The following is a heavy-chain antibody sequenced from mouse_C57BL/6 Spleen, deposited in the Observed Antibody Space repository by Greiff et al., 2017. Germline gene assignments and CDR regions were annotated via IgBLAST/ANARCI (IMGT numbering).Heavy chain of an antibody. Sequence: QVQLQQPGAELVMPGASVKLSCKASGYTFTSYWMHWVKQRPGQGLEWIGEIDPSDSYTNYNQKFKGKSTLTVDKSSSTAYMQLSSLTSEDSAVYYCARWFMVTGYFDVWGTGTTVTVSS. CDR2: IDPSDSYT. J-gene: IGHJ1*03. CDR3: ARWFMVTGYFDV. D-gene: IGHD2-2*01. V-gene: IGHV1-69*01. CDR1: GYTFTSYW.